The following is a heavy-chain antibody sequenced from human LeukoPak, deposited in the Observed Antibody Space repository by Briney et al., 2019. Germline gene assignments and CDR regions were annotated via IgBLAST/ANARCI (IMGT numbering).Heavy chain of an antibody. J-gene: IGHJ1*01. CDR3: ARGVWAQWLAFGYFQH. CDR1: GGSFSGYY. D-gene: IGHD6-19*01. CDR2: INHSGST. V-gene: IGHV4-34*01. Sequence: SETLSLTCAVYGGSFSGYYWSWIRQPPGKALEWIGEINHSGSTNYNPSLKSRVTISVDTSKNQFSLKLSSVTAADTAVYYCARGVWAQWLAFGYFQHWGQGTLVTVSS.